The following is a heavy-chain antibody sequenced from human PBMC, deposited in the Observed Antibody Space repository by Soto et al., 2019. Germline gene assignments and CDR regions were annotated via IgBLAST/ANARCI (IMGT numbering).Heavy chain of an antibody. Sequence: QVQLVQSGAEVKKPGSSVKVSCKASGGTFSSYAISWVRQAPGQGLEWMGGIIPIFGTANYAQKFQGRVTXNXDXXTSTAYMELSSLRSEDTAVYYCAGEPGDRGGYFDYWGQGTLVTVSS. J-gene: IGHJ4*02. V-gene: IGHV1-69*05. D-gene: IGHD3-10*01. CDR1: GGTFSSYA. CDR3: AGEPGDRGGYFDY. CDR2: IIPIFGTA.